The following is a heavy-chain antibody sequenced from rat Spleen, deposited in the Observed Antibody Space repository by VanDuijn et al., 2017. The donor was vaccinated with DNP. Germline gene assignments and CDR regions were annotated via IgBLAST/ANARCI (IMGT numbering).Heavy chain of an antibody. CDR3: TRGALYDSALFDS. D-gene: IGHD4-3*01. CDR2: ISSGGRT. Sequence: QVQLKESGPGLVQPSQTLSLTCTVSGFSLTNYHVYWVRQSPGKVLEWIAAISSGGRTYYNSALKSRLSISRDTSKSQVFLKMNSLQTEDTATYYCTRGALYDSALFDSWGQGVMVTVSS. V-gene: IGHV2S12*01. CDR1: GFSLTNYH. J-gene: IGHJ2*01.